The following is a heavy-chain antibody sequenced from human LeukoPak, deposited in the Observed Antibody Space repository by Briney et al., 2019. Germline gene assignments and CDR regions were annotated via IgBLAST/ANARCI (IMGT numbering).Heavy chain of an antibody. J-gene: IGHJ4*02. D-gene: IGHD6-13*01. Sequence: PSETLSLTCTVSGGSISSYYWSWIRQPPGKGLEWIGYIYYSGSTNYNPSLKGRVTISVDTSKNQFSLKLSSVTAADTAVYYCARGAAAGYFDYWGQGTLVTVSS. V-gene: IGHV4-59*08. CDR1: GGSISSYY. CDR3: ARGAAAGYFDY. CDR2: IYYSGST.